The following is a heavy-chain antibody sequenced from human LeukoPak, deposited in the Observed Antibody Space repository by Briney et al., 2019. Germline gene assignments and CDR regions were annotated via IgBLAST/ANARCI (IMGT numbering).Heavy chain of an antibody. CDR1: GFTFSSYS. CDR2: ISSSSSYI. J-gene: IGHJ3*02. CDR3: AREPPRHAFDI. Sequence: GGSLRLSCAASGFTFSSYSMNWVRQAPGKGLEWVSSISSSSSYIYYADSVKGRFTISRDNAKNSLYLQMNSLRAEDTAVYYCAREPPRHAFDIWGQGTMVTVSS. V-gene: IGHV3-21*01.